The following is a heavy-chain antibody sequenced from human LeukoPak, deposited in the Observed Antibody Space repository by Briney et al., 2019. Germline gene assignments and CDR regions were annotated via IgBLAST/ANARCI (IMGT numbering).Heavy chain of an antibody. CDR3: ATSPYGSGSFFYYYYYGMDV. CDR1: GYTFTGYY. Sequence: GASVKVSCKASGYTFTGYYMHWVRQAPGQGLEWMGWINPNSGGTNYARKFQGRVTMTRDTSISTAYMELSRLRSDDTAVYYCATSPYGSGSFFYYYYYGMDVWGQGTTVTVSS. V-gene: IGHV1-2*02. D-gene: IGHD3-10*01. CDR2: INPNSGGT. J-gene: IGHJ6*02.